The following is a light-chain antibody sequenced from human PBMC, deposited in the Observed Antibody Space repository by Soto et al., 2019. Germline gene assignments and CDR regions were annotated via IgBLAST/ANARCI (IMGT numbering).Light chain of an antibody. Sequence: DIQMTQSPSTLSASVGDRVTITCRASQSISSWLAWYQQKPGKAPKLLIYKASSLESGVPSTFNGRGSETAFTLPSSSRQPDDFATYYCQQYHSYSRYTFGQGAKLEMK. CDR1: QSISSW. CDR2: KAS. J-gene: IGKJ2*01. CDR3: QQYHSYSRYT. V-gene: IGKV1-5*03.